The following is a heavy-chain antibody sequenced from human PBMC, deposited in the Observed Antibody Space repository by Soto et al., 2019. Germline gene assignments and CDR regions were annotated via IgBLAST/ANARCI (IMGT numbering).Heavy chain of an antibody. Sequence: QVHLVQSGAEVKKPGASVKVSCKGSGYAFTTYGITWVRQAPGQGLEWMGWISAHSGNKNYAQKLQGRVNVTRDTSTSTAYRELRSLRSDDTAVYYCARGRDGDYWGQGALVTVSP. V-gene: IGHV1-18*01. D-gene: IGHD6-6*01. CDR1: GYAFTTYG. CDR3: ARGRDGDY. J-gene: IGHJ4*02. CDR2: ISAHSGNK.